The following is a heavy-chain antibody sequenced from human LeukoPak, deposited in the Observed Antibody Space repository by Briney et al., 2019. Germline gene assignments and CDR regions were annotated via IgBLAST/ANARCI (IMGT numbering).Heavy chain of an antibody. J-gene: IGHJ4*02. CDR3: ARDPYYYDSSGGPAFDY. CDR1: GFTFDDYG. V-gene: IGHV3-20*04. CDR2: INWNGGTT. D-gene: IGHD3-22*01. Sequence: PGGSLGLSCAASGFTFDDYGMSWVRQAPGKGLEWVSGINWNGGTTGYADSVKGRLTIPRENAKNSLYMQMNNLRAEHTAVYYCARDPYYYDSSGGPAFDYWGQGTLVTVSS.